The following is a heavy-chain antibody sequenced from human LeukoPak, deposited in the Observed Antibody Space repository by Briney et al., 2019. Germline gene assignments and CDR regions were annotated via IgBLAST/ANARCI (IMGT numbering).Heavy chain of an antibody. CDR3: AREPRSYYGSGSINWFDP. CDR2: IIPIFGTA. CDR1: GGTFSSYA. Sequence: ASVKVSCEASGGTFSSYAISWVRQAPGQGLEWMGRIIPIFGTANYAQKFQGRVTITTDESTSTAYMELSSLRSEDTAVYYCAREPRSYYGSGSINWFDPWGQGTLVTVSS. D-gene: IGHD3-10*01. V-gene: IGHV1-69*05. J-gene: IGHJ5*02.